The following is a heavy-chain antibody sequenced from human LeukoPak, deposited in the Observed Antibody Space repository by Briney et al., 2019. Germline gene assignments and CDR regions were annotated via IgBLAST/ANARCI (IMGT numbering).Heavy chain of an antibody. Sequence: PGGSLRLSCAASAFTFEDYTMHWVRQAPGEGLEWVSHISGKGDNTYYADSVKGRFTISRDNNRNTLYLQMNSLRTEDTALYYCARGLRSGTHYNTFDRWGQGTLVTVSS. D-gene: IGHD3-10*01. CDR3: ARGLRSGTHYNTFDR. CDR1: AFTFEDYT. V-gene: IGHV3-43*02. CDR2: ISGKGDNT. J-gene: IGHJ4*02.